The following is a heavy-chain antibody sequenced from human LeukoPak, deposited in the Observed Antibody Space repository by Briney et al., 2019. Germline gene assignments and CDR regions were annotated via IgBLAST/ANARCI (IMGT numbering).Heavy chain of an antibody. CDR3: ARDARDYYGSGSHYESVGAFDI. CDR1: GGSISSYY. J-gene: IGHJ3*02. Sequence: SESLSLTCTVSGGSISSYYWSWIRQPAGKGLEWIGRIYTSGSTNYNPSLKSRVTMSVDTSKNQFSLKLSSVTAADTAVYYCARDARDYYGSGSHYESVGAFDIWGQGTMATVSS. D-gene: IGHD3-10*01. V-gene: IGHV4-4*07. CDR2: IYTSGST.